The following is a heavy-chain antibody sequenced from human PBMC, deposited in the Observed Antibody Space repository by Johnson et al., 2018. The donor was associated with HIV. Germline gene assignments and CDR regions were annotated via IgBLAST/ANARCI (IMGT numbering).Heavy chain of an antibody. J-gene: IGHJ3*02. V-gene: IGHV3-7*03. D-gene: IGHD6-13*01. CDR3: ARDGEYSSSWYHAFDI. Sequence: EVQLVESGGGVVQPGGSLRLSCVASGFTFSNYVMNWVRQAPGKGLAWVANIKQDGSEKYYVDSVKGRFTISSDNAKNSLYLQMNSLRAEDTAVYYCARDGEYSSSWYHAFDIWGQGTMVTVSS. CDR1: GFTFSNYV. CDR2: IKQDGSEK.